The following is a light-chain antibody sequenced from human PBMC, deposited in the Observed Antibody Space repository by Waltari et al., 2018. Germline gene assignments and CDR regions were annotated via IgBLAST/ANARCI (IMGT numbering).Light chain of an antibody. CDR2: GAS. V-gene: IGKV3-20*01. CDR3: HQCGGSQRT. CDR1: QSVASNH. Sequence: EVVLTQSPGTLSLSPGERATLSCRASQSVASNHLAWYQQKPGQAPRLLIYGASSRVTGIPDRFSGSGSGTDFTLTISRLEPEDFAVYYCHQCGGSQRTFGGGTRVEIK. J-gene: IGKJ4*01.